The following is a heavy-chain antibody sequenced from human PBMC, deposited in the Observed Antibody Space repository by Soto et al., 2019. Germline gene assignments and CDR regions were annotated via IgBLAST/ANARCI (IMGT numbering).Heavy chain of an antibody. CDR2: IYHSGFT. Sequence: SETLSLTCTVSGGSITSYYWSWIRQPPGKGLEWIGYIYHSGFTNYNPSLKSRVTISVDTSKNQFSLKLSSVTAADTAVYYCARDKYYDSTGNFDYWGQGTLVTV. D-gene: IGHD3-22*01. V-gene: IGHV4-59*01. J-gene: IGHJ4*02. CDR1: GGSITSYY. CDR3: ARDKYYDSTGNFDY.